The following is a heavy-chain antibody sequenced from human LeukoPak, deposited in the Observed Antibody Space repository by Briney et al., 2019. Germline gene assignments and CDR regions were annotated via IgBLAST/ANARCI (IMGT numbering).Heavy chain of an antibody. J-gene: IGHJ3*02. CDR2: INPNSGGT. Sequence: ASVKVSCKASGYTFTGYYMHWVRQAPGQGLEWMGRINPNSGGTNYAQKFQGRVTMTRDTSISTAYMELSRLRSDDTAVYYCARDFTTYYDILTGSAGAFDIWGQGTMVTVSS. CDR1: GYTFTGYY. CDR3: ARDFTTYYDILTGSAGAFDI. V-gene: IGHV1-2*06. D-gene: IGHD3-9*01.